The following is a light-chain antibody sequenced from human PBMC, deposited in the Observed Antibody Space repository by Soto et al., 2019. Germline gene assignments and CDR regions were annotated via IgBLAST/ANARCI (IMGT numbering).Light chain of an antibody. V-gene: IGLV2-14*01. J-gene: IGLJ2*01. Sequence: QSVLTQPASVSGSPGQSITISCTGTSSDVGGYNYVSWYQQHPGAAPKLMIYEVSNRPSGVSHRFSGSKSGNTASLTISGLQADDEADYYCCSYAGNRTFVFGGGTKLTVL. CDR3: CSYAGNRTFV. CDR1: SSDVGGYNY. CDR2: EVS.